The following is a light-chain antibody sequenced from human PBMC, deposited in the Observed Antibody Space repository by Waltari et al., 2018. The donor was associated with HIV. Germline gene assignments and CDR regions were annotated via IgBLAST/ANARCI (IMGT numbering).Light chain of an antibody. CDR2: GAS. Sequence: EIVLTQSPGTLSLSPGERATRSCRASQSVSSSYLAWYQQKPGQAPRLLIYGASSRATGIPDRFSGSGSGTDFTLTISRLEPEDFAVYYCQQYGSSPPPITFGQGTRLEIK. J-gene: IGKJ5*01. CDR3: QQYGSSPPPIT. CDR1: QSVSSSY. V-gene: IGKV3-20*01.